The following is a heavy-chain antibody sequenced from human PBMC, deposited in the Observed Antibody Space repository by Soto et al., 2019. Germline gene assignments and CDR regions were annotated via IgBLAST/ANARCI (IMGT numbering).Heavy chain of an antibody. CDR1: GGSISSYY. D-gene: IGHD3-16*01. J-gene: IGHJ6*01. V-gene: IGHV4-4*07. Sequence: QVQVQESGPGLVKPSETLSLTCTVSGGSISSYYCSWIRQSAGKGLEWIGRIDTSGTTNYNPSLKSRVTMSVDASKSQFSLHLSSVTAADTAVYYCARGPRGYVYYHGMDVW. CDR2: IDTSGTT. CDR3: ARGPRGYVYYHGMDV.